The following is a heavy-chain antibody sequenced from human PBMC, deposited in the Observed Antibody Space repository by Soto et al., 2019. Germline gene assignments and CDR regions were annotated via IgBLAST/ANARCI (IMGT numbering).Heavy chain of an antibody. CDR1: GFIVSSVF. V-gene: IGHV3-66*01. J-gene: IGHJ4*02. D-gene: IGHD3-3*01. CDR2: ISDGGNT. CDR3: AKETLGGDYDFWH. Sequence: EVQLVESGGGLVQPGGSLRLSCAASGFIVSSVFMTWVRQAPGKGLEWVSTISDGGNTYYANSVKGRFTISRDISRNALYLQMNSLRAEDTAVYHCAKETLGGDYDFWHGGQGTLVTVSS.